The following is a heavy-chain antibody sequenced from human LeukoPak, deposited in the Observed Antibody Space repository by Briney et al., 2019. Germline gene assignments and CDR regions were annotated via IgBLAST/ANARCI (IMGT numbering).Heavy chain of an antibody. CDR1: GFTFSSYW. J-gene: IGHJ4*02. V-gene: IGHV3-7*03. Sequence: PGGSLRLSCAASGFTFSSYWMSWVRQAPGKGLEWVANIKQDGSEKYYVDSVKGRFTISGDNAKNSLYLQMNSLRAKDTAVYFCARGQTTVTNWGQGTLVTVSS. CDR2: IKQDGSEK. CDR3: ARGQTTVTN. D-gene: IGHD4-17*01.